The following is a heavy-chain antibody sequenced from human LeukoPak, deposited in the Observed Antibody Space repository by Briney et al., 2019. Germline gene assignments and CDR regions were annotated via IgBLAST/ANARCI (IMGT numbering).Heavy chain of an antibody. V-gene: IGHV3-21*01. CDR3: ATDIILRYFDWLTPEVDY. Sequence: GGSLRLSCAASGFTFSSYSMNWVRQAPGKGLEWVSSISSSSYIYYADSVKGRFTISRDNAKNSLYLQMNSLRAEDTAVYYCATDIILRYFDWLTPEVDYWGQGTLVTVSS. D-gene: IGHD3-9*01. J-gene: IGHJ4*02. CDR1: GFTFSSYS. CDR2: ISSSSYI.